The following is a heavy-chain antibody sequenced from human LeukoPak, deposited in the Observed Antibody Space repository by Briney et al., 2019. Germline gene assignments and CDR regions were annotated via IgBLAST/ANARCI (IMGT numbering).Heavy chain of an antibody. D-gene: IGHD6-13*01. CDR1: GFTFSSYA. CDR2: ISSSSSTI. V-gene: IGHV3-48*04. J-gene: IGHJ4*02. CDR3: ARDPGIAAPDY. Sequence: GGSLRLSCAASGFTFSSYAMSWVRQAPGKGLEWVSYISSSSSTIYYADSVKGRFTISRDNAKNSLYLQMNSLRAEDTAVYYCARDPGIAAPDYWGQGTLVTVSS.